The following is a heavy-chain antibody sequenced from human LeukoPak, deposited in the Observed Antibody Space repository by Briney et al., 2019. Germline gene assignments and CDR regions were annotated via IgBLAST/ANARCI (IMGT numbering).Heavy chain of an antibody. Sequence: GASVKVSCKASGYTFTRYAISWVRQAPGQGLEWMGGIIPIFGTANYAQKFQGRVTITTDESTSTAYMELSSLRSEDTAVYYCARAGGDSGYADPLGSSWFDPWGQGTLVTVSS. D-gene: IGHD5-12*01. V-gene: IGHV1-69*05. J-gene: IGHJ5*02. CDR3: ARAGGDSGYADPLGSSWFDP. CDR2: IIPIFGTA. CDR1: GYTFTRYA.